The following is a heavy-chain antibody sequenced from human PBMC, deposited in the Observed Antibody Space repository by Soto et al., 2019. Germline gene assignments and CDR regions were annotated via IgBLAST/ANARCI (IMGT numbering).Heavy chain of an antibody. CDR3: ARVPITMVRGVTGPFDY. Sequence: SETLSLTCAVSGGSISSGGYSWSWIRQPPGKGLEWIGYIYNSGSTYYNPSLKSRVTISVDRSKNQFSLKLSSVTAADTAVYYCARVPITMVRGVTGPFDYWGQGTLVTVSS. D-gene: IGHD3-10*01. V-gene: IGHV4-30-2*01. CDR1: GGSISSGGYS. CDR2: IYNSGST. J-gene: IGHJ4*02.